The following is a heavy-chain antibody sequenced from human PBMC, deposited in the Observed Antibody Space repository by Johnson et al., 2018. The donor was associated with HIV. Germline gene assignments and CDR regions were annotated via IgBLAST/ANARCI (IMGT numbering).Heavy chain of an antibody. D-gene: IGHD3-10*01. CDR3: ARDLSYGSGSSVAFDI. Sequence: QVQLVESGGGVVQPGRSLRLSCAASGFTFDDYGMSWVRQAPGKGLEWVAFIRYDGSNKYYADSVKGRFTISRDNSKNTLYLQMNSLRAEDTALYYGARDLSYGSGSSVAFDIWGQGTMVTVSS. CDR2: IRYDGSNK. J-gene: IGHJ3*02. V-gene: IGHV3-33*08. CDR1: GFTFDDYG.